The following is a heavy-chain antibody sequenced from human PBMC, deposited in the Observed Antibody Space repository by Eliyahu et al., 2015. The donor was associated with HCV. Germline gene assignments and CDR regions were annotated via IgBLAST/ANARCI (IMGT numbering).Heavy chain of an antibody. CDR2: IRQEGKDK. CDR1: GFXFSSYG. D-gene: IGHD5-24*01. V-gene: IGHV3-30*02. J-gene: IGHJ6*02. CDR3: AKDMATTRAGMDV. Sequence: QVQVVESGGGVVQPGGXLRLSXAASGFXFSSYGMYWVRQAPGKGLEWVTYIRQEGKDKYYADSVKGRFTISRDDSKDTVYLEMSGLRPEDTAVYYCAKDMATTRAGMDVWGPGTTVTVS.